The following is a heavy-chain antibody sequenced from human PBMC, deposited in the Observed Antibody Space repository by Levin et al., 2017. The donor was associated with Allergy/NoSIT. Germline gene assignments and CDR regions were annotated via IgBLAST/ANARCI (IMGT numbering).Heavy chain of an antibody. D-gene: IGHD6-13*01. CDR3: ASPASSSSWSSMFDY. J-gene: IGHJ4*02. Sequence: GESLKISCKASGYTFTSYDINWVRQATGQGLEWMGWMNPNSGNTGYAQKFQGRVTMTRNTSISTAYMELSSLRSEDTAVYYCASPASSSSWSSMFDYWGQGTLVTVSS. CDR2: MNPNSGNT. CDR1: GYTFTSYD. V-gene: IGHV1-8*01.